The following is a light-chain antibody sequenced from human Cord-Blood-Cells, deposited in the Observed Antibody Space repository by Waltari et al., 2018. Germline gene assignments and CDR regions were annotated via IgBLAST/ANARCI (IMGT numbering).Light chain of an antibody. CDR3: QQYNSYSRGT. V-gene: IGKV1-5*01. CDR1: QSSSSW. Sequence: DIQMTQSPSTLSASVGDRVTITCRASQSSSSWLAWYQQKPGKAPKLLIYDASSLESGVPSRFSGSGSGTEFTLTISSLQPDEFATYYCQQYNSYSRGTFGQGTKLEIK. CDR2: DAS. J-gene: IGKJ2*02.